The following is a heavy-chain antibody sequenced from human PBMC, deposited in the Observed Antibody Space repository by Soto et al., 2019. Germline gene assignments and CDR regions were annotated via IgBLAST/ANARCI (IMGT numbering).Heavy chain of an antibody. Sequence: QVQLVQSGAEVKKPGASVKVSCKASGYTFTGHYMHWVRQAPGQGLEWMGWVNPNGGGTILAQKFQGRVTLTRDTSISTAYMELTTLKSDATAVYYCARGGAALTYYYYGMDVWGQGTTVTVSS. V-gene: IGHV1-2*02. D-gene: IGHD6-25*01. CDR2: VNPNGGGT. CDR3: ARGGAALTYYYYGMDV. J-gene: IGHJ6*02. CDR1: GYTFTGHY.